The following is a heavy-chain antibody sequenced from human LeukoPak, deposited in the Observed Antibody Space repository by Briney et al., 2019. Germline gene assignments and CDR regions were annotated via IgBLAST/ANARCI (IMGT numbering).Heavy chain of an antibody. Sequence: SETLSLTCTVSGGSISSYYWSWIRQPPGKGLEWIGYIYYSGSTNYNPFLKSRVTISVDTSKNQFSLKLSSVTAADTAVYYCARDSGYDSLDYWGQGTLVTVSS. J-gene: IGHJ4*02. V-gene: IGHV4-59*01. CDR1: GGSISSYY. D-gene: IGHD5-12*01. CDR2: IYYSGST. CDR3: ARDSGYDSLDY.